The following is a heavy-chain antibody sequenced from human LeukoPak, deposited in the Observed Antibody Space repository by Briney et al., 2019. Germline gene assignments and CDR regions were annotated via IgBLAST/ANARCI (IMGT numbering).Heavy chain of an antibody. CDR1: GFTFSSYA. CDR2: ISGSGGST. Sequence: QPGGSLRLSCAASGFTFSSYAMGWVRQAPGKGLEWVSAISGSGGSTYYADSVKGRFTISRDNSKNTLYLQMNSLRAEDTAVYYCAKGVDYYYHYMDVWGKGTTVTVSS. V-gene: IGHV3-23*01. J-gene: IGHJ6*03. CDR3: AKGVDYYYHYMDV.